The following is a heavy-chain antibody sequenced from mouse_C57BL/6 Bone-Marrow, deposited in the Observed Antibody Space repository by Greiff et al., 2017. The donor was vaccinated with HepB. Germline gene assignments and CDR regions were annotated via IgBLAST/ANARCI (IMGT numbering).Heavy chain of an antibody. V-gene: IGHV5-15*01. D-gene: IGHD1-1*01. CDR3: AIYGSSYAYAMDY. J-gene: IGHJ4*01. CDR2: ISNLAYSI. Sequence: EVQGVESGGGLVQPGGSLKLSCAASGFTFSDYGMAWVRQAPRKGPEWVAFISNLAYSIYYADTVTGRFTISRENAKNTLYLEMSSLRSEDTAMYYCAIYGSSYAYAMDYWGQGPPVTVSS. CDR1: GFTFSDYG.